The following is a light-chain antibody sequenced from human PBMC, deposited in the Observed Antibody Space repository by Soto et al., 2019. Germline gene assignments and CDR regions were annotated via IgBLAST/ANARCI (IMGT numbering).Light chain of an antibody. CDR2: EVS. V-gene: IGLV2-8*01. CDR3: SSYAGSSNFLV. CDR1: SSDVVGYNY. J-gene: IGLJ3*02. Sequence: QSALTQPPSASGSPGQSVTISCTGTSSDVVGYNYVSWYQQHPGRAPKLMISEVSQRPSGVPDRFSGSKSGNTASLTVSGLQTEDEADYFCSSYAGSSNFLVFGGGTKLTVL.